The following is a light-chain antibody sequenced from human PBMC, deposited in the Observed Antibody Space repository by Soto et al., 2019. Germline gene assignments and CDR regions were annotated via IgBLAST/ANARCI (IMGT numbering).Light chain of an antibody. J-gene: IGKJ4*01. CDR2: AAS. CDR3: QQYGSSPLALT. V-gene: IGKV1-9*01. CDR1: QGISSY. Sequence: DIQLTQSPSFLSASVGDRVTITCRASQGISSYLAWYQQKPGKAPKLLIYAASTLQSGVPSRFSGSGSGTEFTLTISSLQPDDFAVYYCQQYGSSPLALTFGGGTKVDIK.